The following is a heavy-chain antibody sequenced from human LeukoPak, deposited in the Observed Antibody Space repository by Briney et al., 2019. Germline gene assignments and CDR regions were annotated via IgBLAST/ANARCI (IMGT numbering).Heavy chain of an antibody. CDR1: GFTFSTYA. Sequence: GGSLRLSCTASGFTFSTYAMSWVRQAPGKGLEWVSVISGGGGRTYYADSVKGRFTISRDNAKNTLYVQMNSLRAEDTAVYYCARETSQDYFDSWGQGTLVTVSS. V-gene: IGHV3-23*01. CDR2: ISGGGGRT. J-gene: IGHJ4*02. CDR3: ARETSQDYFDS.